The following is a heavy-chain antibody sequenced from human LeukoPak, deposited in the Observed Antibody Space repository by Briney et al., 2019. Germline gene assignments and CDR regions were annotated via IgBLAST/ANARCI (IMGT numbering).Heavy chain of an antibody. CDR2: IKSKTDGGTT. CDR1: GFTFSDAW. J-gene: IGHJ4*02. CDR3: AHRDTTMVRVDY. V-gene: IGHV3-15*01. D-gene: IGHD5-18*01. Sequence: GGSLRLSCAASGFTFSDAWMSWVRQAPGKGREWVGRIKSKTDGGTTDYAAPVKGRFTISGDDSKNTLSLQMNSLTTEDTAVYFCAHRDTTMVRVDYWGQGTLVTVSS.